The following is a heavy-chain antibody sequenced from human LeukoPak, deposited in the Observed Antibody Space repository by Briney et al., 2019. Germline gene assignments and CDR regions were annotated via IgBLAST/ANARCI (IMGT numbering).Heavy chain of an antibody. V-gene: IGHV4-59*12. CDR1: GGSISSYY. D-gene: IGHD6-6*01. CDR3: ARDVSSMFPNYFDP. J-gene: IGHJ5*02. CDR2: IWNSGST. Sequence: SETLSLTCTVSGGSISSYYWSWIRQHPEKGLEWTGYIWNSGSTNYNPALKSRVTISVDTSKNQFSLKLTSVTAADTAIYYCARDVSSMFPNYFDPWGQGIPVIVSS.